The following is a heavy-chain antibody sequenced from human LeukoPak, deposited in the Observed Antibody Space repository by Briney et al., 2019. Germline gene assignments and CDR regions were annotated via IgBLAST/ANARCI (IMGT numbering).Heavy chain of an antibody. CDR1: GFTFSDYY. Sequence: GGSLRLSCAASGFTFSDYYMSWIRQAPGKGLEWVSYISSSGSTIYYADSVKGRFTISRDNSMSTLSLQMNSLRAEDTAVYYCVKNYGAGSLYTPFDNWGQGTLVTVSS. CDR3: VKNYGAGSLYTPFDN. CDR2: ISSSGSTI. J-gene: IGHJ4*02. V-gene: IGHV3-11*01. D-gene: IGHD3-10*01.